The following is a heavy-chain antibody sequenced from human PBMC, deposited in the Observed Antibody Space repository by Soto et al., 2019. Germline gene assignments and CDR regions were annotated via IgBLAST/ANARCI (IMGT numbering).Heavy chain of an antibody. J-gene: IGHJ1*01. CDR1: GFTVSSNY. V-gene: IGHV3-53*01. CDR2: IYSGGST. Sequence: EVQLVESGGGLIQPGGSLRLSCAASGFTVSSNYMSWVRQAPGKGLEWVSVIYSGGSTYYADSVKGRFTISRDNSKNTLYLQMNSLIAEHTAVYYCARDRVESGYPEYFQHWRQGTLVTVSS. CDR3: ARDRVESGYPEYFQH. D-gene: IGHD3-22*01.